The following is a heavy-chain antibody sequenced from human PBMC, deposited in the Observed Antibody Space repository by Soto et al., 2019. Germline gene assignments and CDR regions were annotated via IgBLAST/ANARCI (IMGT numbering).Heavy chain of an antibody. CDR2: ISYDGSNK. J-gene: IGHJ6*02. CDR1: GFTFSSYA. D-gene: IGHD6-25*01. Sequence: QVQLVESGGGVVQPGRSLRLSCAASGFTFSSYAMHWVRQAPGKGLEWVAVISYDGSNKYYADSVKGRFTTSRDNSKNTLYLQMNSLRAEDTAVYYCARDQGGPYYYYGMDVWGQGTTVTVSS. CDR3: ARDQGGPYYYYGMDV. V-gene: IGHV3-30-3*01.